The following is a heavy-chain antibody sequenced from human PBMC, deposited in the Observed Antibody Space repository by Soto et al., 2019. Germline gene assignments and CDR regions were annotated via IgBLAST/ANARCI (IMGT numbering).Heavy chain of an antibody. CDR1: GGSISSYY. D-gene: IGHD3-3*01. Sequence: QVQLQESGPGLVKPSETLSLTCTVSGGSISSYYWSWIRQPPGKGLEWIGYIYYSGGTNYNPSLKSRVTISVDKSKNQFSLKLSSVTAADTAVYYCARATAYYDFWSGPTEGYYFDYWGQGTLVTVSS. CDR3: ARATAYYDFWSGPTEGYYFDY. V-gene: IGHV4-59*01. CDR2: IYYSGGT. J-gene: IGHJ4*02.